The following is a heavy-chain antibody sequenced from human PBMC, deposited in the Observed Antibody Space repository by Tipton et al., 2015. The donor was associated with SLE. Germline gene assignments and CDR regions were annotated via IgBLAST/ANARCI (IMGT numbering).Heavy chain of an antibody. Sequence: SLRLSCTASEFSFSTYTMNWVRQAPGMGLEWLSSIDSNGNHIYYADSVKGRFTISRDNAKNSLYLQMNSLRAEDTAVYYCARDRTLYYSNFYFDFWGQGSLVIVSA. V-gene: IGHV3-21*01. CDR1: EFSFSTYT. CDR3: ARDRTLYYSNFYFDF. CDR2: IDSNGNHI. J-gene: IGHJ4*02. D-gene: IGHD4-11*01.